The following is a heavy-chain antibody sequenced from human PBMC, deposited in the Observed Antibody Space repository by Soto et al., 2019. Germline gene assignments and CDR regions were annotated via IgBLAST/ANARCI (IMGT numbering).Heavy chain of an antibody. J-gene: IGHJ6*02. D-gene: IGHD2-2*01. Sequence: GASVKVSCKVSGYTLTELSMHWVRQAPGKGLEWMGGFDPEDGETIYAQKFQGRVTMTEDTSTDTAYMELSSLRSEDTAVYYCATDLSTSCSYTCHQNYYYGMDVWGQGTTVTVSS. CDR1: GYTLTELS. CDR2: FDPEDGET. CDR3: ATDLSTSCSYTCHQNYYYGMDV. V-gene: IGHV1-24*01.